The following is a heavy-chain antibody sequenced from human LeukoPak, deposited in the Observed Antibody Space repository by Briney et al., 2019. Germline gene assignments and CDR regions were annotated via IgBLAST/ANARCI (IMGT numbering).Heavy chain of an antibody. V-gene: IGHV3-23*01. J-gene: IGHJ3*02. D-gene: IGHD3-22*01. CDR3: ARLPYYYDSSGYPYLAFDI. CDR2: ISDNGDIT. CDR1: GFSSNNYA. Sequence: GGSLRLSCVASGFSSNNYAMFWVRQAPGKGLEWVSGISDNGDITYYADSVKGRFTVSRDKSKHTLYLQMNSLRAEDTAVYYCARLPYYYDSSGYPYLAFDIWGQGTMVTVSS.